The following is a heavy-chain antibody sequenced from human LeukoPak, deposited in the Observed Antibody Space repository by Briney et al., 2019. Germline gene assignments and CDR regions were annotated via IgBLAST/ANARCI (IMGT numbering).Heavy chain of an antibody. D-gene: IGHD3-10*01. J-gene: IGHJ5*02. CDR2: IYYSGSN. Sequence: SETLSLTCTVSGGSISSSSYYWGWIRQPPGKGLEWIGSIYYSGSNYYNPSLKSRVTISVDTSKTQFSLKLSSVTAADTAVYYCARVQESWYYGSGYNWFDPWGQGTLVTVSS. CDR3: ARVQESWYYGSGYNWFDP. CDR1: GGSISSSSYY. V-gene: IGHV4-39*07.